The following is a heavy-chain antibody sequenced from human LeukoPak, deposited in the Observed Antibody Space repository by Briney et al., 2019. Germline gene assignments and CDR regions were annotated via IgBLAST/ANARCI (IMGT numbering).Heavy chain of an antibody. V-gene: IGHV6-1*01. J-gene: IGHJ4*02. CDR3: ARMVGLVSDF. CDR1: GDSVSSNSVT. CDR2: TYYRSTWYN. D-gene: IGHD3-10*01. Sequence: SQTLSLTCANAGDSVSSNSVTWNWIRQSPSRGLEWLGRTYYRSTWYNDYAVSVRGRITVNPDTSKNQFSLHLNSVTPEDTAVYNCARMVGLVSDFWGQGTLVTVSS.